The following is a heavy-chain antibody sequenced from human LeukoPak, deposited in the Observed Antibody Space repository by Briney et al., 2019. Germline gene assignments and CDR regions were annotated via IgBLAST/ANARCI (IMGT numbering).Heavy chain of an antibody. J-gene: IGHJ4*02. Sequence: GGSLRLSCAASGFTFSHNGMHWVRQAPGKGLEWVTFIRYDGNNIYYADSAKGRFTISRDNSKNTLYQQMNSLRAEDTAVYYCAKEKKYYYDGSGYPGYDYWGQGTLVTVSS. CDR1: GFTFSHNG. D-gene: IGHD3-22*01. CDR3: AKEKKYYYDGSGYPGYDY. V-gene: IGHV3-30*02. CDR2: IRYDGNNI.